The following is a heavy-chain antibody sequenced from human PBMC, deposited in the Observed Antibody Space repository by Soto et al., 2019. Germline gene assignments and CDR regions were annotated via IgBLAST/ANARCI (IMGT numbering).Heavy chain of an antibody. CDR2: IYYSGST. Sequence: SETLSLTCTVSGGSISSYYWSWIRQPPGKGLEWIGYIYYSGSTNYNPSLKSRVTISVDTSKNQFSLKLSSVTAADTAVYYCARDHVRVGATYYYYGMDVWGQVTKVTVSS. CDR1: GGSISSYY. D-gene: IGHD1-26*01. V-gene: IGHV4-59*01. J-gene: IGHJ6*02. CDR3: ARDHVRVGATYYYYGMDV.